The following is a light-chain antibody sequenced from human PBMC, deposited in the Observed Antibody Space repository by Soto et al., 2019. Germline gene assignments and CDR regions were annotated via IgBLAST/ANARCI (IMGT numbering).Light chain of an antibody. V-gene: IGKV3-11*01. CDR1: QSVSSY. J-gene: IGKJ4*01. CDR3: QRCCYGPRGS. Sequence: EIVLTQSPATLSLSPGERATLSCRASQSVSSYLAWYQQKPGQAPMLLIYDVSKRATGITARFSSSGSGTDYTVTISCLEAEDFAVDYCQRCCYGPRGSFGGGTRGEIK. CDR2: DVS.